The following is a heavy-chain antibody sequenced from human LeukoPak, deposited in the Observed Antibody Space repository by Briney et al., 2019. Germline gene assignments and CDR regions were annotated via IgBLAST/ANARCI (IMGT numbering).Heavy chain of an antibody. V-gene: IGHV3-33*01. J-gene: IGHJ4*02. CDR2: IWYDGSNK. Sequence: PGGSLRLSCAASGFTFNSYGFHWVRQAPGKGLEWVADIWYDGSNKNYADSVKGRFTISRDNSKNTVSLQMSSLRAEDTAVYYCVRAYSGFSSRGFDYWGQGTLVSVSS. CDR3: VRAYSGFSSRGFDY. CDR1: GFTFNSYG. D-gene: IGHD5-12*01.